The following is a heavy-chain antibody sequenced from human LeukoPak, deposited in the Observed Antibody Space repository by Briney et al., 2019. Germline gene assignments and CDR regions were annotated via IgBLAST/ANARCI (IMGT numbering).Heavy chain of an antibody. CDR2: MFPGDSDT. CDR1: GYSFANYW. D-gene: IGHD3-10*01. V-gene: IGHV5-51*01. Sequence: GESLKISCKGSGYSFANYWIGWVRQMPGKGLEWMGIMFPGDSDTRYSPSFQGQVTISADKSISTAYLQWSSLKASDTAMYYCARPAGYGSGSYAPFDYWGQGTLVTVSS. CDR3: ARPAGYGSGSYAPFDY. J-gene: IGHJ4*02.